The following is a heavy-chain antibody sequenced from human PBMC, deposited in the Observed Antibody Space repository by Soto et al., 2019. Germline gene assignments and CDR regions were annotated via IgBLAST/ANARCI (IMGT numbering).Heavy chain of an antibody. J-gene: IGHJ6*03. CDR2: LNPNSGNT. V-gene: IGHV1-8*01. CDR3: ARGSPSSSARGYYYYYMDV. CDR1: GYTFTSYD. Sequence: QVQLVQSGAEVKKPGASVKVSCKASGYTFTSYDINWVRQATGQGLEWLGWLNPNSGNTGYAQKFQGRVTMTRNTSISTADMELSSLRSEDTAVYYCARGSPSSSARGYYYYYMDVWGKGTTVTVSS. D-gene: IGHD2-2*01.